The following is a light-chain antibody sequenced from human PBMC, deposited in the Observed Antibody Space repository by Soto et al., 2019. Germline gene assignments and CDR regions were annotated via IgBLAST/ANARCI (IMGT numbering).Light chain of an antibody. J-gene: IGKJ1*01. CDR2: GAS. CDR3: QHYNRYSAT. Sequence: IQLTQSPSSLSASVGDRVTITCRASQAIINDLAWYQQKPGKAPQLLIYGASTLQSGVPSRFSGSGSGTHFTLTINSLQPDDFATYYCQHYNRYSATFGQGTKVDIK. CDR1: QAIIND. V-gene: IGKV1-9*01.